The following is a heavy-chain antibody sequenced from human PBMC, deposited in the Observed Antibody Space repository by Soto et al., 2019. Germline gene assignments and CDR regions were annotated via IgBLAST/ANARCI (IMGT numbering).Heavy chain of an antibody. J-gene: IGHJ4*02. V-gene: IGHV3-7*03. CDR2: IKQDGSEK. D-gene: IGHD3-10*01. CDR3: ARGRDVLLWFGEFNYFDY. CDR1: GFTFSSYW. Sequence: EVQLVESGGGLVQPGGSLRLSCAASGFTFSSYWMSWVRQAPGKGLEWVANIKQDGSEKYYVDSVKGRFTISRDNAKNSLYLRMNRLRAEDTAVYYCARGRDVLLWFGEFNYFDYWGQGTLVTVSS.